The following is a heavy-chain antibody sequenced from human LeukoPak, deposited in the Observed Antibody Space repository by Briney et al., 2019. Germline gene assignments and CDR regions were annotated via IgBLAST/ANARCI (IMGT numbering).Heavy chain of an antibody. CDR1: GGSISSDY. D-gene: IGHD6-13*01. Sequence: SETLSLTCTVSGGSISSDYWSWIRQPPGKGLEWIGYIYHSGSTNYNPSLKSRVTMSVDTSNNQFSLKLTSVTAADSAVYYCARSSATWYPWDYWGQGTLVTVSS. V-gene: IGHV4-59*01. CDR2: IYHSGST. CDR3: ARSSATWYPWDY. J-gene: IGHJ4*02.